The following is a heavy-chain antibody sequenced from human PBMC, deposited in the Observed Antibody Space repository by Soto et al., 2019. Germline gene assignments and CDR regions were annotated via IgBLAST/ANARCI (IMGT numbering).Heavy chain of an antibody. Sequence: QVQLVQSGAEVKEPGASVKVSCKASGYTFTGYYMHWARQAPGQGLEWMGWIKSCNGDTNYAQKFQGRVIMTRDTSISTAYMELSRLKSDATAVEYFARVVSPYYDVLTGNWVEHGGQGTLVTVSS. V-gene: IGHV1-2*02. CDR1: GYTFTGYY. D-gene: IGHD3-9*01. CDR3: ARVVSPYYDVLTGNWVEH. J-gene: IGHJ5*02. CDR2: IKSCNGDT.